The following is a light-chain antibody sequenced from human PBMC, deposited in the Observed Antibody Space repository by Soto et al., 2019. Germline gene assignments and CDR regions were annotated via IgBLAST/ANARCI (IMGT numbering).Light chain of an antibody. J-gene: IGKJ4*01. CDR1: QTISNY. V-gene: IGKV1-39*01. CDR2: AAS. CDR3: QKCYSSPLT. Sequence: DIQMTQSPSSLSASVGDRVTITCRASQTISNYLNWYQQQPGKAPKLLIYAASSLQSGVPSRFSGSASGTDFTLTISSLQPEDFATYYCQKCYSSPLTFGGGTKVEIK.